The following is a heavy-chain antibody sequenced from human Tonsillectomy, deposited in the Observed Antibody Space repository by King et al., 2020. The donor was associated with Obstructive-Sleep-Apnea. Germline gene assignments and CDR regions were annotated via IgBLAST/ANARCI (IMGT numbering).Heavy chain of an antibody. J-gene: IGHJ3*02. V-gene: IGHV3-30*04. CDR3: ASEVRVWGLLKGVFDI. CDR2: ISYDGSNK. Sequence: VQLVESGGGVVQPGRSLRLSCAASGFTFSNYAMHWVRQAPGKGLEWVAVISYDGSNKYYADSVKGPFTISRDNSKNTLYLQMNSLRAEDTAGYYCASEVRVWGLLKGVFDIWGQGTMVTVSS. D-gene: IGHD1-26*01. CDR1: GFTFSNYA.